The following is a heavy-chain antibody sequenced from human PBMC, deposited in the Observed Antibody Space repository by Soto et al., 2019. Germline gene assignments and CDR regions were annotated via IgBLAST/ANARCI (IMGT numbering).Heavy chain of an antibody. V-gene: IGHV4-59*01. Sequence: SETLSLTCTVSGGSINNYYWSWIRQPPGKGLEWIGYIYYSGSTNYNPSLKSRVTISVDTSKNQFSLKLSSVTAADTAVYYCARRYGGNFXYWGQGTLVXVSS. J-gene: IGHJ4*02. D-gene: IGHD1-26*01. CDR2: IYYSGST. CDR1: GGSINNYY. CDR3: ARRYGGNFXY.